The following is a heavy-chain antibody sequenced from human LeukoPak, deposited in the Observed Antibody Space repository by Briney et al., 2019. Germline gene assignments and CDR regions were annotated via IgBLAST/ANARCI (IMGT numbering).Heavy chain of an antibody. CDR2: IKQDGSEK. V-gene: IGHV3-7*03. CDR3: ARVGSSIAARHLI. J-gene: IGHJ3*02. D-gene: IGHD6-6*01. CDR1: GFTFSSYW. Sequence: XGSLRLSCAAAGFTFSSYWMSWVRQAPGKGLEWVANIKQDGSEKYYVDSLKGRFTISRDNAKNSLYLQMNSLRAEDTAVYYCARVGSSIAARHLIWGQGTVVTVSS.